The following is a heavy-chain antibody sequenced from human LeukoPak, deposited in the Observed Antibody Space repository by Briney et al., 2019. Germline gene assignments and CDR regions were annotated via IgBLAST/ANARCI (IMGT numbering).Heavy chain of an antibody. Sequence: SETLSLTCSVSGDSISSSSSYWGWIRQPPGKGLEWIGSIYYSGSTYYNTSLKSRVTISVDTSKNQFSLKLNSVTAADTAVYYCARHLGVVPAALFSWRENWFDPWGQGTLVTVSS. CDR1: GDSISSSSSY. CDR3: ARHLGVVPAALFSWRENWFDP. J-gene: IGHJ5*02. CDR2: IYYSGST. V-gene: IGHV4-39*01. D-gene: IGHD2-2*01.